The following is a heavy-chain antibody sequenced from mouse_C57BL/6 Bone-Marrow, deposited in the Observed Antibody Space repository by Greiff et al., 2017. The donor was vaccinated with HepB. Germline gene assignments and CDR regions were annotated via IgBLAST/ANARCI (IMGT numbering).Heavy chain of an antibody. CDR3: ARLDSSGYRFAY. V-gene: IGHV1-61*01. CDR1: GYTFTSYW. CDR2: IYPSDSET. Sequence: QVQLQQPGAELVRPGSSVKLSCKASGYTFTSYWMDWVKQRPGQGLEWIGNIYPSDSETHYNQKFKDKATVTVDKSSSTAYMQLSSLTSEDSAVYYCARLDSSGYRFAYWGQGTLVTVSA. J-gene: IGHJ3*01. D-gene: IGHD3-2*02.